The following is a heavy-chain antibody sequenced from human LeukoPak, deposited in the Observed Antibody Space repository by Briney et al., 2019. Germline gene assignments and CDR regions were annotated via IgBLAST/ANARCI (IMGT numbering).Heavy chain of an antibody. CDR1: GYTFTSYY. CDR2: IIPILGIA. Sequence: SVKVSCKASGYTFTSYYMHWVRQAPGQGLEWMGRIIPILGIANYAQKFQGRVTITADKSTSTAYMELSSLRSEDTAVYYCATNLDTAMVTDYWGQGTLVTVSS. D-gene: IGHD5-18*01. CDR3: ATNLDTAMVTDY. V-gene: IGHV1-69*02. J-gene: IGHJ4*02.